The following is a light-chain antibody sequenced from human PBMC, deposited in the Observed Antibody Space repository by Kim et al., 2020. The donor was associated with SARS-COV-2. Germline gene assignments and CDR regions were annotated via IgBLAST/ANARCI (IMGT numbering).Light chain of an antibody. CDR1: SSDVGSYNL. V-gene: IGLV2-23*02. Sequence: QPVLTQPASVSGSPGQSITISCTGTSSDVGSYNLVSWYQQHPGKAPKLMIYEVSKRPSGVSNRFSGSKSGNTASLTISGLQAEDEADYYCCSYAGSSTFYVCGTGTKVTVL. J-gene: IGLJ1*01. CDR3: CSYAGSSTFYV. CDR2: EVS.